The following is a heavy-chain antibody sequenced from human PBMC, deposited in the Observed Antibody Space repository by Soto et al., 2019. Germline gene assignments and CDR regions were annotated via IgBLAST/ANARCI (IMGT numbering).Heavy chain of an antibody. CDR1: GYTFTGYY. CDR2: INPNSGGT. Sequence: QVQLVQSGTEVKRPGDSVKVSCKASGYTFTGYYVHWVRQAPGQGLEWMGWINPNSGGTYLAQRFQGRVTMNRDTSIGTAYMELRGLTSDDTAESYCAKGGAIVAAGTRVYLYNAMDVWGQGTTVTVSS. V-gene: IGHV1-2*02. J-gene: IGHJ6*02. D-gene: IGHD1-26*01. CDR3: AKGGAIVAAGTRVYLYNAMDV.